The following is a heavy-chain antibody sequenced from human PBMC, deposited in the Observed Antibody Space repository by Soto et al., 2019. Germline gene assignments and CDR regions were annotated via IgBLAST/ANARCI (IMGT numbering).Heavy chain of an antibody. J-gene: IGHJ4*02. CDR2: IYYSGST. D-gene: IGHD5-18*01. CDR1: GGSISSYY. CDR3: ASHSGIQLWRLDY. Sequence: SEALSLTCTVSGGSISSYYWSWIRQPPGKGLEWIGYIYYSGSTNYNPSLKSRVTISVDTSKNQFSLKLSSVTAADTAVYYCASHSGIQLWRLDYCGQGTLVTVSS. V-gene: IGHV4-59*01.